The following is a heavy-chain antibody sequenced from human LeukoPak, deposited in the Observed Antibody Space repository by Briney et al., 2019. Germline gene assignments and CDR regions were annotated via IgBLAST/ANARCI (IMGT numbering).Heavy chain of an antibody. CDR3: ARGVRTHCSGGSCYSLSRLYYYYMDV. CDR1: GGSFSGYY. CDR2: INHSGST. Sequence: SETLSLTCAVYGGSFSGYYWSSIRQPPGKGLEWIGEINHSGSTNYNPSLKSRVTISVDTSKNQFSLKLSSVTAADTAVYYCARGVRTHCSGGSCYSLSRLYYYYMDVWGKGTTVTVSS. J-gene: IGHJ6*03. V-gene: IGHV4-34*01. D-gene: IGHD2-15*01.